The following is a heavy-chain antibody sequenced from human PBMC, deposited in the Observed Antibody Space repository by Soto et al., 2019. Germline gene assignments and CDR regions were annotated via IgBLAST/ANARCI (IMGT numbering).Heavy chain of an antibody. Sequence: ASVKVSCKASGYTFTSYYMHWVRQAPGQGLEWMGWINPNNGGTNYAQKFHGRVTMTRDTSISTVYMELSRLRSDDTAVYYCARSPVRDYFDYWGQGTLVTVSS. V-gene: IGHV1-2*02. CDR2: INPNNGGT. CDR3: ARSPVRDYFDY. CDR1: GYTFTSYY. J-gene: IGHJ4*02. D-gene: IGHD3-10*01.